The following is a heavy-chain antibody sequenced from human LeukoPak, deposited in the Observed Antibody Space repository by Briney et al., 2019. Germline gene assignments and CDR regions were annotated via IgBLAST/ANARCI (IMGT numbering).Heavy chain of an antibody. CDR1: GYTFTVYY. V-gene: IGHV1-2*04. D-gene: IGHD3-9*01. J-gene: IGHJ6*02. Sequence: EASVKVSCAASGYTFTVYYMHWVRQAPGQGIEWMGWINPNSGGTNYEQKFQGWVTMTRDTSISTAYMELSRLRSDDTAVYYCARDDNGDYDILTGFPLGYGMDVWGQGTTVTVSS. CDR3: ARDDNGDYDILTGFPLGYGMDV. CDR2: INPNSGGT.